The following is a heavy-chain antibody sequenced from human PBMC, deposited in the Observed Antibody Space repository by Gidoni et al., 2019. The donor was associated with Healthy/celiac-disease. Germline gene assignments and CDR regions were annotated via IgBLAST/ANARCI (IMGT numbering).Heavy chain of an antibody. V-gene: IGHV1-69*06. D-gene: IGHD2-15*01. Sequence: QVQLVQSGAEVKKPGSSVKVSCKASGCPFSSYAISWVRQAPGQGREWMGGIIPIFGTANYAQKFQGRVTITADKSTSTAYMELSSLRSEDTAVYYCAREGDCSGGSCYPANRFDPWGQGTLVTVSS. CDR2: IIPIFGTA. J-gene: IGHJ5*02. CDR3: AREGDCSGGSCYPANRFDP. CDR1: GCPFSSYA.